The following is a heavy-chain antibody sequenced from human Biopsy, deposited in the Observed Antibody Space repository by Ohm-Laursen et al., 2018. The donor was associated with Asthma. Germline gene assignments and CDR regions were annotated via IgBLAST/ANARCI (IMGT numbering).Heavy chain of an antibody. V-gene: IGHV3-23*01. D-gene: IGHD4-17*01. CDR2: ISGSGGST. CDR3: ATFPYGDYLPLDY. Sequence: SLRLSCAASGFTFSGYSMNWVRQAPGKGLEWVSAISGSGGSTYYADSVKGRFTTSRDNSKNTLYLQMNSLRAEDTAVYYCATFPYGDYLPLDYWGQGTLVTVSS. CDR1: GFTFSGYS. J-gene: IGHJ4*02.